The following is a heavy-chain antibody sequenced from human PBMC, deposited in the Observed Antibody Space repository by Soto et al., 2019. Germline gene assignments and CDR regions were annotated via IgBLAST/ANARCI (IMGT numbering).Heavy chain of an antibody. CDR2: ISAYNGNT. CDR3: ARDRHYYDSSGYDWFDP. V-gene: IGHV1-18*04. D-gene: IGHD3-22*01. Sequence: ASVKVACKASGFSFTGYYIHSLRQAPGQGLEWMGWISAYNGNTNYAQKLQGRVTMTTDTSTSTAYMELRSLRSDDTAVYYCARDRHYYDSSGYDWFDPWGQGTLVTVSS. CDR1: GFSFTGYY. J-gene: IGHJ5*02.